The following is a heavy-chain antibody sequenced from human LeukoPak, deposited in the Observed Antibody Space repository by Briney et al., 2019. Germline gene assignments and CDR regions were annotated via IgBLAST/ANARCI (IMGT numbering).Heavy chain of an antibody. Sequence: ASVTVSFKASGYTFTSYGISWVRQAPGQGLEWMGWSSAYNGNTNYAQKLQGRVTITTDTSTSTAYMELSSLTFDDTAVYYCGRGTIAVVAADLRTDQWGQGTLAIVSS. V-gene: IGHV1-18*01. D-gene: IGHD2-15*01. CDR2: SSAYNGNT. CDR3: GRGTIAVVAADLRTDQ. J-gene: IGHJ4*02. CDR1: GYTFTSYG.